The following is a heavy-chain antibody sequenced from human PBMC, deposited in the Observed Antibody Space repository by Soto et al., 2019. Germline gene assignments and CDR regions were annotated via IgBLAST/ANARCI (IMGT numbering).Heavy chain of an antibody. CDR3: AKYQLLYHSCYCYGRDV. V-gene: IGHV1-69*01. Sequence: QVQLVQSGAEVKKPGSSVKVSCKASGGTFSSYAISWVRQAPGQGLEWMGGIIPIFGTANYAQKFQGRVTITADESTSTAYMELSSLRSEDTAVYYCAKYQLLYHSCYCYGRDVWGQGTTVTVSS. D-gene: IGHD2-2*02. J-gene: IGHJ6*02. CDR2: IIPIFGTA. CDR1: GGTFSSYA.